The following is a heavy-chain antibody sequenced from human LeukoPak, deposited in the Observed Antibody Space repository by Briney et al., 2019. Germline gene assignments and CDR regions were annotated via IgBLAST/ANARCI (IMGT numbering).Heavy chain of an antibody. CDR3: ARSHSSGSHFDY. J-gene: IGHJ4*02. CDR1: GGSISSNSYY. D-gene: IGHD6-19*01. CDR2: IYHSGST. Sequence: PSETLSLTCTVSGGSISSNSYYWGWIRQPPGKGLEWIGSIYHSGSTYYNPSLKSRVTISVDTSKNQFSLKLSSVTAADTAVYYCARSHSSGSHFDYWGQGTLVTVSS. V-gene: IGHV4-39*07.